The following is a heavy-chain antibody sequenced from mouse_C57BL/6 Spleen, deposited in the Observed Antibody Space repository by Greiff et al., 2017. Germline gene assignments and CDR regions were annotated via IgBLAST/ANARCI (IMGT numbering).Heavy chain of an antibody. Sequence: QVHVKQSGAELVRPGASVTLSCKASGYTFTDYEMHWVKQTPVHGLEWIGAIDPETGGTAYNQKFKGKATLTADTSSSTAYMELRILTSEDSAVYYCTGIPTSSSPYFDYWGQGTTLTVSS. D-gene: IGHD1-1*01. V-gene: IGHV1-15*01. CDR2: IDPETGGT. CDR3: TGIPTSSSPYFDY. J-gene: IGHJ2*01. CDR1: GYTFTDYE.